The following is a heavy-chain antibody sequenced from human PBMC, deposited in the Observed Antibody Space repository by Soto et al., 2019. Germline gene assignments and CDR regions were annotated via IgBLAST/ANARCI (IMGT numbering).Heavy chain of an antibody. V-gene: IGHV3-30*03. CDR3: ATDPCIRGFSYDSPGS. D-gene: IGHD5-18*01. CDR1: GFTFSSYG. Sequence: QFQLVESGGDVVQPGRSLRLSCAASGFTFSSYGLRWVRQAPGKGLEWVAFISYDGTNEYYADSVKGRFTISRDNSKNTLYLQVRSLRSEDTAVYYCATDPCIRGFSYDSPGSWGEGTLVTVSS. J-gene: IGHJ4*02. CDR2: ISYDGTNE.